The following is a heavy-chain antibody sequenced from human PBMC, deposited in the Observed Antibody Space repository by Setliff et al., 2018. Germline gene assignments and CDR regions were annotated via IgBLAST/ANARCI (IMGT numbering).Heavy chain of an antibody. CDR2: MSGSGGST. Sequence: GGSLRLSCAASGFTFNNYVMSWVRQAPGKGLEWVSGMSGSGGSTYYADSVKGRFTISRDHSKNSPYLHMNSLRAEDTAVYYCTRARDIAPTYYYMDVWGKGTTVTVSS. CDR3: TRARDIAPTYYYMDV. J-gene: IGHJ6*03. CDR1: GFTFNNYV. V-gene: IGHV3-23*01. D-gene: IGHD5-12*01.